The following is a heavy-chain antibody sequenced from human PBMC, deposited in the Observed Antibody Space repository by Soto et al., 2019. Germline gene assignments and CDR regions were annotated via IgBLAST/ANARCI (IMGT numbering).Heavy chain of an antibody. J-gene: IGHJ5*02. Sequence: PSETLSITCSVSGGSISSSIYFWGWIRQPPGKGLEWIESIYYSGSTYYNPSLKSRVTVSVDTSKNQFSLKLSSVTAADTAVYYCARHPSDFWFDPWGQGTLVTVSS. CDR2: IYYSGST. D-gene: IGHD2-21*02. CDR3: ARHPSDFWFDP. CDR1: GGSISSSIYF. V-gene: IGHV4-39*01.